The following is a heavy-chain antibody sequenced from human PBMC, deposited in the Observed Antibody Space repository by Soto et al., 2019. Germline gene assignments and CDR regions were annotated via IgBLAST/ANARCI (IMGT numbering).Heavy chain of an antibody. CDR1: GGSITSGDYS. Sequence: QLQLQESGSGLVKPSQTLSLTCAVSGGSITSGDYSWSWIRQPPGKGLEWIGYIYHTGSTYYNPPLKSRVTIAVDRSKNQFSLKLSSVTAADTAVYYCARAHWADYCGQGTLVTVSS. CDR3: ARAHWADY. D-gene: IGHD7-27*01. J-gene: IGHJ4*02. CDR2: IYHTGST. V-gene: IGHV4-30-2*01.